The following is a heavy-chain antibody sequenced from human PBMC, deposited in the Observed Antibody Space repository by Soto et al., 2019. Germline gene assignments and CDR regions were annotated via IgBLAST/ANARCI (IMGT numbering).Heavy chain of an antibody. J-gene: IGHJ4*02. CDR2: INPNSGGT. D-gene: IGHD6-6*01. CDR1: GYTFTVYY. Sequence: ASVKISCKASGYTFTVYYMHWVRQAPGQRRVWMGWINPNSGGTMYPQKFQGRVTMTWDTSISTAYMALTRLRSDDTAVYYCERDLAKGGASSCFDYWGQGTLVTVSS. V-gene: IGHV1-2*02. CDR3: ERDLAKGGASSCFDY.